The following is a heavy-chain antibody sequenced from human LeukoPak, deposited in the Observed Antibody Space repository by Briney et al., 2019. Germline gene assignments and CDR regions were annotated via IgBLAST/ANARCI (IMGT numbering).Heavy chain of an antibody. J-gene: IGHJ4*02. D-gene: IGHD5-24*01. CDR3: ARKATITGPFDY. CDR1: GGTFSSYA. V-gene: IGHV1-69*01. Sequence: GSSVKVSCKASGGTFSSYAISWVRQAPGQGLEWMGGIIPIFGTANYAQKFQGRVTITADESTSTAYMELSSLRSEDTAVYYCARKATITGPFDYWGQGTLVIVSS. CDR2: IIPIFGTA.